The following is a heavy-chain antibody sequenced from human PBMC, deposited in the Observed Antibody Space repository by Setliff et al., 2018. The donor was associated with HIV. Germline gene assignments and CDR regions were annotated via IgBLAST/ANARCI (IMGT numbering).Heavy chain of an antibody. CDR1: GYSISSGYY. J-gene: IGHJ5*02. Sequence: LTCAVSGYSISSGYYWDWIRQPPGKELEWIGSFYYSGSTYYNPSLKSRVTMSVDTSNNQFSLSLRSVTAADTAIYYCARSIHGGGSEPFDTWGQGILVTVSS. CDR2: FYYSGST. CDR3: ARSIHGGGSEPFDT. V-gene: IGHV4-38-2*01. D-gene: IGHD3-10*01.